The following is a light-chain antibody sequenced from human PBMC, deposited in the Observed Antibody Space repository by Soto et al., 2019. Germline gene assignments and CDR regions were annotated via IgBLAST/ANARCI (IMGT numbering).Light chain of an antibody. CDR2: DAS. CDR1: QGVGRN. J-gene: IGKJ4*01. Sequence: IVVTQSPATLSVSPGEGVTLSCRASQGVGRNLAWYQQRPGQAPRLLIYDASTRATGIPDRFSGSGSGTEFSLTISSLQSEGFAVYFCQQFNIWPHMLSFGGGTKLEMK. V-gene: IGKV3-15*01. CDR3: QQFNIWPHMLS.